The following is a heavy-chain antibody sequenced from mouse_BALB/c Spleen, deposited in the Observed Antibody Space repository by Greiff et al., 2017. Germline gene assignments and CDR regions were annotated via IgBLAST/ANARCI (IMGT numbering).Heavy chain of an antibody. CDR1: GYSITSDYA. CDR3: ARRGGITTVEKGFDY. V-gene: IGHV3-2*02. CDR2: ISYSGST. D-gene: IGHD1-1*01. Sequence: EVHLVESGPGLVKPSQSLSLTCTVTGYSITSDYAWNWIRQFPGNKLEWMGYISYSGSTSYNPSLKSRISITRDTSKNQFFLQLNSVTTEDTATYYCARRGGITTVEKGFDYWGQGTTLTVSS. J-gene: IGHJ2*01.